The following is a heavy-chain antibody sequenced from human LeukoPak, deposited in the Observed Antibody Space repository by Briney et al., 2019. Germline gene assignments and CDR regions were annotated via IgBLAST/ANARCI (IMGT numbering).Heavy chain of an antibody. J-gene: IGHJ4*02. D-gene: IGHD3-9*01. CDR3: RLVTTGDY. V-gene: IGHV1-2*06. Sequence: ASVKVSCKTSGYTFTDYYMHWVRQAPGQGLEWMGRINLRSGSTNYAQKFQGRVTVTRDTSISTVYMELSRLRSDDTAVYYCRLVTTGDYWGQGTLVTVSS. CDR2: INLRSGST. CDR1: GYTFTDYY.